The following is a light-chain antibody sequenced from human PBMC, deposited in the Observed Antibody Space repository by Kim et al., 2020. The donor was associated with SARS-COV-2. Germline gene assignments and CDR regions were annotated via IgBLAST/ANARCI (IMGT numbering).Light chain of an antibody. J-gene: IGLJ2*01. Sequence: QSALTQPRSVPGSPGQSVTISCTGTSSDVGGYKYVSWYQQHPGKAPKLMIYDVNERPSGVPDRFSGSKSGNTASLTISGLQAEDEADYYCCSYARSYVVFGGGTQLTVL. CDR2: DVN. CDR1: SSDVGGYKY. CDR3: CSYARSYVV. V-gene: IGLV2-11*01.